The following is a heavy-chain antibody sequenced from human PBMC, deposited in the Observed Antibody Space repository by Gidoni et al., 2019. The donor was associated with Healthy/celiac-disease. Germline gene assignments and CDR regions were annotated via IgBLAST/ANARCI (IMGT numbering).Heavy chain of an antibody. CDR1: GYTFTTYY. Sequence: QVQLVQSGAEVKTPGASVKVSCKASGYTFTTYYLHWVRQAPGQGLEWMGIINPSGGNTNYAQKFQGRVTMTRDTSTSTVYMELSSLRSEDTAVYYCAGGGHSSGRQDAFDIWGQGTMVTVSS. CDR3: AGGGHSSGRQDAFDI. J-gene: IGHJ3*02. D-gene: IGHD3-22*01. V-gene: IGHV1-46*01. CDR2: INPSGGNT.